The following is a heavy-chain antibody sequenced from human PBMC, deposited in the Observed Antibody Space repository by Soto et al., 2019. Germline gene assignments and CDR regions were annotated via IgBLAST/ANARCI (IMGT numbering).Heavy chain of an antibody. CDR2: IYYSGST. J-gene: IGHJ5*02. Sequence: PSETLSLTCTVSGGSISSSSYYWGWIRQPPGKGLEWIGSIYYSGSTYYNPSLKSRVTISVDTSKNQFSLKLSSVTAADTAVYYCARQNYDILTGPSSFDPWGQGTLVTVS. V-gene: IGHV4-39*01. CDR1: GGSISSSSYY. CDR3: ARQNYDILTGPSSFDP. D-gene: IGHD3-9*01.